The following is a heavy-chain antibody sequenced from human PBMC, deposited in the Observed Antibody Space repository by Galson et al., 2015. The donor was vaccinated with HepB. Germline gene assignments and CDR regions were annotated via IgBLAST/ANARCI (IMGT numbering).Heavy chain of an antibody. CDR1: GFTFSSYA. CDR2: ISGSGGST. J-gene: IGHJ4*02. Sequence: SLRLSCAASGFTFSSYAMSWVRQAPGKGLEWVSAISGSGGSTYYADSVKGRFTISRDNSKNTLYLQMNSLRAEDTAVYYCAREREGEILGIGDGWNPFDYWGQGTLVTVSS. V-gene: IGHV3-23*01. CDR3: AREREGEILGIGDGWNPFDY. D-gene: IGHD3-10*01.